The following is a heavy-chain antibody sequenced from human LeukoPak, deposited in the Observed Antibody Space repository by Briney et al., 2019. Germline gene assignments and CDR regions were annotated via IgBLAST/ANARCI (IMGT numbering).Heavy chain of an antibody. CDR1: GGSISSYY. D-gene: IGHD5-24*01. CDR2: IYYSGST. Sequence: SETLSLTCTVSGGSISSYYWSWIRQPPGKGLEWIGFIYYSGSTNHNPSLKSRVTISVDTSKNQFSLKLSSVTAADMGVYYCAKSRDGYNNYQFDYWGQGTLVTVSS. CDR3: AKSRDGYNNYQFDY. J-gene: IGHJ4*02. V-gene: IGHV4-59*08.